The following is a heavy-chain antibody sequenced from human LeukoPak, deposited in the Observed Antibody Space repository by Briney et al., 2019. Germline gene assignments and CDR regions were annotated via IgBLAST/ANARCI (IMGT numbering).Heavy chain of an antibody. CDR2: ISYDGSNK. J-gene: IGHJ6*02. V-gene: IGHV3-30*03. Sequence: PGRSLRLSCAASGFTFSSYGMHWVRQAPGKGLEWVAVISYDGSNKYYADSVKGRFTISRDNSKNTLYLQMNSLRAEDTAVYYCARPLGYSSSWYYYYYGMDVWGQGTTVTVSS. CDR3: ARPLGYSSSWYYYYYGMDV. D-gene: IGHD6-13*01. CDR1: GFTFSSYG.